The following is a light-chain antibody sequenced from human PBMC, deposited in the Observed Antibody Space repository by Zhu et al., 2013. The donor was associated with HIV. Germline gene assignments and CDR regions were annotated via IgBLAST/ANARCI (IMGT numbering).Light chain of an antibody. CDR1: QSVGSY. J-gene: IGKJ2*01. Sequence: EIVLTQSPATLSLSPGERATLSCRASQSVGSYLAWYQQRPGQAPRLLIYDASSRATGIPARFSGSGSGTDFTLTISSLEPEDFAVYYCHQYGNSPPTFGQGTKLQIK. CDR3: HQYGNSPPT. V-gene: IGKV3-11*01. CDR2: DAS.